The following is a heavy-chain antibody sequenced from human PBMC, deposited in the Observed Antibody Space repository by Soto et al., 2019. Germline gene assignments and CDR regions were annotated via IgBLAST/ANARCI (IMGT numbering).Heavy chain of an antibody. CDR3: ARDAHSNPLYMDV. CDR1: GYMFPSYG. J-gene: IGHJ6*03. CDR2: ISAYNGNT. D-gene: IGHD4-4*01. Sequence: ASVKVSCKASGYMFPSYGITWVRQAPGQGLEWMGWISAYNGNTNYAQKLQGRVTMTTDTSTSTAYMELRSLRSDDTAVYYCARDAHSNPLYMDVWGKGTTVTVSS. V-gene: IGHV1-18*01.